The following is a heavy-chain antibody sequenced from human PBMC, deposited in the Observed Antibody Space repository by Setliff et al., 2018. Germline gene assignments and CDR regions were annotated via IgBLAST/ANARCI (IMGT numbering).Heavy chain of an antibody. V-gene: IGHV4-31*03. CDR2: IYYSGSTS. CDR1: GGSISSGGYY. J-gene: IGHJ4*02. Sequence: PSETLSLTCTVSGGSISSGGYYWSWIRQHPGKGLEWIGYIYYSGSTSYYNPSLKSRVTISVDTSKNQFSLKLSSVTAADTAVYYCARGQATSSRSSLVYWGQGILVTVSS. CDR3: ARGQATSSRSSLVY. D-gene: IGHD6-6*01.